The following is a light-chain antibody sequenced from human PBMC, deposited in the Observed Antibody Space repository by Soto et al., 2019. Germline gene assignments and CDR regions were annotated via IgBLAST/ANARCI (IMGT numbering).Light chain of an antibody. V-gene: IGKV1-5*03. CDR1: QTISSW. CDR3: KDYKRYSEA. Sequence: DIQMTQSPSTLSGSVGDRVTITCRASQTISSWLAWYQQKPGKAPKLLIYKASTLKSGVPSRFSGSGSGKEFSITIRSLQPDDVATHYCKDYKRYSEAFGQGMKVEIX. CDR2: KAS. J-gene: IGKJ1*01.